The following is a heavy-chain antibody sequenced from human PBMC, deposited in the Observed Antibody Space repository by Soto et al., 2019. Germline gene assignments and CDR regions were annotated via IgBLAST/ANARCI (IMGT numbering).Heavy chain of an antibody. Sequence: EVQLVESGGGLVQPGRSLRLSCAASGFTFDDYAMHWVRPAPGKGLEWVSGISWNSGSIGYADSVKGRFTISRDNAKNSLYLQMNSLRAEDTALYFCAKDRGLVLSFYFDYWCQGTLVTVSS. V-gene: IGHV3-9*01. D-gene: IGHD6-19*01. CDR1: GFTFDDYA. CDR2: ISWNSGSI. J-gene: IGHJ4*02. CDR3: AKDRGLVLSFYFDY.